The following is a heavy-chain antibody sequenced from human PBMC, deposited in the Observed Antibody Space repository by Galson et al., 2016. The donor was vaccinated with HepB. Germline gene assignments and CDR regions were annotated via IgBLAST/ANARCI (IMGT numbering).Heavy chain of an antibody. CDR2: ISAYNGNT. D-gene: IGHD2-8*02. V-gene: IGHV1-18*01. J-gene: IGHJ4*02. CDR3: ARVHKTYCTGDCPVDY. CDR1: GYTFTNYG. Sequence: SVKVSCKASGYTFTNYGISWVRQAPGQGLEWMGWISAYNGNTNYAQNLQGRVTMTTDTSTSTAYMELRSLRSDDTAVYFCARVHKTYCTGDCPVDYWGQGTLVTVSS.